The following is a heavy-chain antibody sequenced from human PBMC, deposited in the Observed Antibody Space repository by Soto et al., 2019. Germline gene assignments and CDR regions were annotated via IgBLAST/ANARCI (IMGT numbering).Heavy chain of an antibody. Sequence: RVESLKISCKGSGYSFTSYWIGWVRQIPGKGLEWMGIIYPGDSDTRYSPSFQGQVTISADKSISTAYLQWSSLKASDTAMYYCARYLLVAATRDACDILGQGTMVSVSS. CDR1: GYSFTSYW. D-gene: IGHD2-15*01. J-gene: IGHJ3*02. V-gene: IGHV5-51*01. CDR2: IYPGDSDT. CDR3: ARYLLVAATRDACDI.